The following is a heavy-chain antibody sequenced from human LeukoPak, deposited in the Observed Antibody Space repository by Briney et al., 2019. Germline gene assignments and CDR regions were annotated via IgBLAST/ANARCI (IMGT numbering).Heavy chain of an antibody. CDR1: GFTFSSYW. CDR3: AREGVAAAGTLYYFDY. J-gene: IGHJ4*02. Sequence: IPGGSLRLSCAASGFTFSSYWMSWVRQAPGKGLEWIGEINHSGSTNYNPSLKSRVTISVDTSKNQFSLKLSSVTAADTAVYYCAREGVAAAGTLYYFDYWGQGTLVTVSS. CDR2: INHSGST. V-gene: IGHV4-34*01. D-gene: IGHD6-13*01.